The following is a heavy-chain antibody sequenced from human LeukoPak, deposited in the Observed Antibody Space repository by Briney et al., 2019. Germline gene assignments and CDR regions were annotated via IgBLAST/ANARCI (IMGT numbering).Heavy chain of an antibody. V-gene: IGHV4-4*07. D-gene: IGHD3-16*01. CDR2: IYTSGST. CDR1: GGSVSSYF. Sequence: SETLSLTCTVSGGSVSSYFWNWIRQPAGKGLEWIGRIYTSGSTNYNPSLKSRVTMSVDTSRNQVSLQLSSVTAADTAVYYCARLLAYIGAYYFDLWGEGTLVTVSS. J-gene: IGHJ4*02. CDR3: ARLLAYIGAYYFDL.